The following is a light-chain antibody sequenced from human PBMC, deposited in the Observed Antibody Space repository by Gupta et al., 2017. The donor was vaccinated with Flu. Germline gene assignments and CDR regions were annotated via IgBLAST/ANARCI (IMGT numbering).Light chain of an antibody. Sequence: SPSTLSASVGDRVTITCRDSQSVDNWLAWYQQKPGKAPKLLIYKASRLESGVPSRFSGRKYGTEFTLTSRSLQPDDFATYYFQHYKTYFAFGHGTXVDIK. V-gene: IGKV1-5*03. CDR1: QSVDNW. CDR3: QHYKTYFA. J-gene: IGKJ3*01. CDR2: KAS.